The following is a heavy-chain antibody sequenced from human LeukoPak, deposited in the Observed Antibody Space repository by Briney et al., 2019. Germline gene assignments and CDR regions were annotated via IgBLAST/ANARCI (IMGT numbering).Heavy chain of an antibody. V-gene: IGHV1-2*02. Sequence: ASVKVSCKASGYTFIDYYMHWARQAPGQGLEWMGWINPNSGGTNYAQKFQGRVTLTWDTSISTAYMELIRLRSDDTAVYYCARSIAAARTTQAAFDIWGQGTMVTVSS. J-gene: IGHJ3*02. CDR1: GYTFIDYY. CDR3: ARSIAAARTTQAAFDI. D-gene: IGHD6-13*01. CDR2: INPNSGGT.